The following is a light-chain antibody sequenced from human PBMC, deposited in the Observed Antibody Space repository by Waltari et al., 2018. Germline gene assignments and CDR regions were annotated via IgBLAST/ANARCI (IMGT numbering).Light chain of an antibody. Sequence: EIVMTQSPATLSVSRGGSATVSCRASLSIDDSLAWYQQKPGQPPRLLILGASTRDTGIPVRFSGSGSGTDFTLTITGLQSEDFAVYFCQQYNQWPLTFGRGTKVEIK. V-gene: IGKV3-15*01. J-gene: IGKJ4*01. CDR1: LSIDDS. CDR2: GAS. CDR3: QQYNQWPLT.